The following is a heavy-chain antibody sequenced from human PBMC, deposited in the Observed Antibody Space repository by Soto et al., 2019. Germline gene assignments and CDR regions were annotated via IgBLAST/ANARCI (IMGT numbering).Heavy chain of an antibody. Sequence: GASVKVSCAASGFIFSRSAMNWVRQAPGKGLEWVSSISSSSSYIYYADSVKGRFTISRDNAKNSLYLQVNSLRAEDTAVYYCARINSGWGPLSPYPFDYWGQGALVTVSS. CDR1: GFIFSRSA. V-gene: IGHV3-21*01. CDR3: ARINSGWGPLSPYPFDY. CDR2: ISSSSSYI. D-gene: IGHD6-19*01. J-gene: IGHJ4*02.